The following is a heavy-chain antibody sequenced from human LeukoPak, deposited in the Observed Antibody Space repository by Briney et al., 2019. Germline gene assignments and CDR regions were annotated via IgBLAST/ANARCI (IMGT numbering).Heavy chain of an antibody. D-gene: IGHD5-24*01. Sequence: PSETLSLTCTVSGGSISTYYWSWIRQPPGKGLEWIGYIFYGGRTNYNPSLKSRVTISVDTSKNQLSLKLTSVTAADMAVYYCARGGWLRPHRLGFDYWGQGTLVTVSS. J-gene: IGHJ4*02. CDR3: ARGGWLRPHRLGFDY. V-gene: IGHV4-59*01. CDR2: IFYGGRT. CDR1: GGSISTYY.